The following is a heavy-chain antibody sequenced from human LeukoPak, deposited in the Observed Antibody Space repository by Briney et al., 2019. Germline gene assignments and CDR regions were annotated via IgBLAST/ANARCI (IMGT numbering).Heavy chain of an antibody. CDR3: AREDVWFGEWNWFDP. V-gene: IGHV3-7*01. Sequence: GGSLRLSCAASGFTFSSSWMSWVRQAPGKGLEWVANIKQDGSEKYYVDSVKGRFTISRDNAKNSLYLQMNSLRDEDTAVYYCAREDVWFGEWNWFDPWGQGTLVTVSS. CDR2: IKQDGSEK. D-gene: IGHD3-10*01. CDR1: GFTFSSSW. J-gene: IGHJ5*02.